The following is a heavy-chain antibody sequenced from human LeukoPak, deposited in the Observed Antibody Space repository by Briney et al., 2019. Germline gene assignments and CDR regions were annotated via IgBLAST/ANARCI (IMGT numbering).Heavy chain of an antibody. CDR3: ARGPLVRLPSSFDP. J-gene: IGHJ5*02. CDR1: GYTFTSYD. D-gene: IGHD3-16*02. V-gene: IGHV1-8*01. Sequence: ASVKVSCKAPGYTFTSYDINWVRQATGQGLEWMGWMNPNSGNTGSAQRFQGRITMTRDTSISTAYMELSSLRFEDTAVYYCARGPLVRLPSSFDPWGQGTLVTVSS. CDR2: MNPNSGNT.